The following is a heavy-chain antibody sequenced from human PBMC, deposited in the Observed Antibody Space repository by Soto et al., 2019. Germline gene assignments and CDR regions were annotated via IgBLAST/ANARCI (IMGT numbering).Heavy chain of an antibody. D-gene: IGHD2-8*01. Sequence: PGGSLRLSCAASGFTFSSYAMSWVRQAPGKGLEWVSAISGSGGSTYYADSVKGRFTISRDNSKNTLYLQMNSLRAEDTAVYYCANDVCYGLDPHDYWGQGTLVTVSS. J-gene: IGHJ4*02. CDR1: GFTFSSYA. CDR3: ANDVCYGLDPHDY. V-gene: IGHV3-23*01. CDR2: ISGSGGST.